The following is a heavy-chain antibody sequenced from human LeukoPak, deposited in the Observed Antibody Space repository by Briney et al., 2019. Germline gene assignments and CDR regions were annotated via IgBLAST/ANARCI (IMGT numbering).Heavy chain of an antibody. V-gene: IGHV1-8*02. Sequence: ASVKVSCKASGYTFTSYAMNWVRQAPGQGLEWMGWMNPNSGNTGYAQKFQGRVTMTRNTSISTAYMELSSLRSEDTAVYYCARGPVFYYDSSGHYPDYWGQGTLVTVSS. J-gene: IGHJ4*02. CDR3: ARGPVFYYDSSGHYPDY. CDR1: GYTFTSYA. D-gene: IGHD3-22*01. CDR2: MNPNSGNT.